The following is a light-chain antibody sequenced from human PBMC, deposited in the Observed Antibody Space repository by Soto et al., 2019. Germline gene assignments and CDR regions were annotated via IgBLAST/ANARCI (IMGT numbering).Light chain of an antibody. CDR1: QSVSSN. CDR2: AAS. Sequence: DIQMTQSPSSLSASVGDRVTITCRASQSVSSNLNWYQQKPGKAPKLLIYAASNLQSGVPSTFSGSGSGTEFILTISGLLPEDFAAYYCQQLLSYPITFGQGTRLEIK. J-gene: IGKJ5*01. CDR3: QQLLSYPIT. V-gene: IGKV1-9*01.